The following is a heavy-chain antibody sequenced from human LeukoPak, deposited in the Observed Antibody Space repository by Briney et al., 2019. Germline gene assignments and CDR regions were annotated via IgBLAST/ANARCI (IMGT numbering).Heavy chain of an antibody. D-gene: IGHD6-19*01. CDR1: GGSISSSSYY. CDR2: IYYSGST. CDR3: ARRGSGWYYFDY. Sequence: SETLSLTCTVSGGSISSSSYYWVWLRQPPGKGLEWIGSIYYSGSTYYNPSLKSRVTISVDTSKNQFSLKLSSVTAADTSVYYCARRGSGWYYFDYWGQGTLVTVSS. V-gene: IGHV4-39*01. J-gene: IGHJ4*02.